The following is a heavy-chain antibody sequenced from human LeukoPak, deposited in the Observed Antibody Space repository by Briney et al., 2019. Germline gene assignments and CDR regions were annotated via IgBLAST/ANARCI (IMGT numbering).Heavy chain of an antibody. J-gene: IGHJ4*02. CDR3: AREDRGDYSY. D-gene: IGHD3-10*01. CDR2: ISPDASMT. V-gene: IGHV3-64*02. CDR1: GFTFSSYS. Sequence: GGSLRLSCAASGFTFSSYSMHWVRQAPGNGLEPLSAISPDASMTYYADSVRGRFTISRDNSKNTLYLQMGSLRPEDMAVYYCAREDRGDYSYWGQGTLVTVSS.